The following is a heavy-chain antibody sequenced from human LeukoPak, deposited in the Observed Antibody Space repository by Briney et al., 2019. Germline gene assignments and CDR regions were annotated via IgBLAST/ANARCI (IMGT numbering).Heavy chain of an antibody. CDR3: ATDLSIYLVGATVLDY. CDR2: FDPEDGET. J-gene: IGHJ4*02. V-gene: IGHV1-24*01. D-gene: IGHD1-26*01. Sequence: ASVKVSCKVSGYTLTELSMHWVRQAPGKGLEWMGGFDPEDGETIYAQKFQGRVTMTEDTSTDTAYMELSSLRSEDTAVYYCATDLSIYLVGATVLDYWGQGTLSPSPQ. CDR1: GYTLTELS.